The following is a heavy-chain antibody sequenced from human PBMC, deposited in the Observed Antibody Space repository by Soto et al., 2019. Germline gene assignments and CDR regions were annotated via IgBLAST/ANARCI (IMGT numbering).Heavy chain of an antibody. CDR2: IKPNSGGT. V-gene: IGHV1-2*02. CDR1: AYTFTCHS. CDR3: AREFWSRRNSFAP. Sequence: SVKVSCKASAYTFTCHSIHWVRQAPGQGVEWTGWIKPNSGGTKYAQKFQGRFTMTRDTFISTAYMELSRLRSAHTGLYSCAREFWSRRNSFAPWGQGTQVTDSS. D-gene: IGHD3-3*01. J-gene: IGHJ5*02.